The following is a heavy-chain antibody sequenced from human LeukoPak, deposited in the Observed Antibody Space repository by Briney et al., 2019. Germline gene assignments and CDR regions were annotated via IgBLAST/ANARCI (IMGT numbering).Heavy chain of an antibody. D-gene: IGHD2-15*01. CDR1: GGSFSGYY. CDR3: ASFGGYCSGGSCYR. CDR2: INHSGST. J-gene: IGHJ4*02. Sequence: TSETLSLTCAVYGGSFSGYYWSWIRQPPGKGLEWIGDINHSGSTNHNPSLKSRVTISVDTSKNQFSLKLSSVTAADTAVYYCASFGGYCSGGSCYRWGQGTLVTVSS. V-gene: IGHV4-34*01.